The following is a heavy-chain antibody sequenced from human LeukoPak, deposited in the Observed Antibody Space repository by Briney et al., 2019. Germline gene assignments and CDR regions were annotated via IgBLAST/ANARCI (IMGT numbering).Heavy chain of an antibody. V-gene: IGHV1-69*04. Sequence: SVKVSCKASGGTFSSYAIGWVRQAPGQGLEWMGRIIPILGIANYAQKFQGRVTITADKSTSTAYMELSSLRSEDTAVYYCVRDEVGATTCAFDIWGQGTMVTVSS. CDR2: IIPILGIA. D-gene: IGHD1-26*01. J-gene: IGHJ3*02. CDR1: GGTFSSYA. CDR3: VRDEVGATTCAFDI.